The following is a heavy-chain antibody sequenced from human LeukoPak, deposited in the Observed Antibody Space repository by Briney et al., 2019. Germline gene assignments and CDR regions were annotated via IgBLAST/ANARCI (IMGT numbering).Heavy chain of an antibody. CDR2: FDPEDGET. J-gene: IGHJ3*02. Sequence: GASVKVSCKVSGYTLTELSMHWVRQAPGKGLEWKGGFDPEDGETIYAQKFQGRATMTEDTSTDTAYMELSSLRSEDTAVYYCATCRDLRWCDAFDSWGQGTMVTVS. CDR1: GYTLTELS. V-gene: IGHV1-24*01. D-gene: IGHD4-23*01. CDR3: ATCRDLRWCDAFDS.